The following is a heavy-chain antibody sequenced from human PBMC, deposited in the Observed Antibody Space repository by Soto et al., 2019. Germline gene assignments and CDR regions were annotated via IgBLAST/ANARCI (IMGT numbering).Heavy chain of an antibody. CDR2: IIPSPART. D-gene: IGHD1-26*01. CDR1: GGTFSNSP. Sequence: GASVKVSCKASGGTFSNSPISWVRQIPGQGPEWMGRIIPSPARTIYSRKFRGRVTLTADKSTQTVYMTLSGLTTEDSGVYYCARDQVGASSFDYWGQGTRVTVSS. CDR3: ARDQVGASSFDY. V-gene: IGHV1-69*04. J-gene: IGHJ4*02.